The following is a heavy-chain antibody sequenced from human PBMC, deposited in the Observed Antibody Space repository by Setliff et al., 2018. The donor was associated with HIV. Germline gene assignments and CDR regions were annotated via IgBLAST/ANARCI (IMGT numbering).Heavy chain of an antibody. CDR1: GGSMSRGSVF. Sequence: PSETLSLTCSVSGGSMSRGSVFWSWLRQPAGKGLEWVGTIYSSGATHYNPSLKSRVVISVDPSKNQFSLKLSSVTAADTAMYYCARDSIAVAGIGHYFDYWGRGTLVTVSS. J-gene: IGHJ4*02. D-gene: IGHD6-19*01. V-gene: IGHV4-61*02. CDR3: ARDSIAVAGIGHYFDY. CDR2: IYSSGAT.